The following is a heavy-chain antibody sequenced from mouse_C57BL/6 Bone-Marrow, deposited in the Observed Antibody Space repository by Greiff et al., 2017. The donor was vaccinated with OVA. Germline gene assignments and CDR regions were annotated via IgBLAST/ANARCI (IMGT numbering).Heavy chain of an antibody. Sequence: QVQLQQSGAELVRPGTSVKLSCKASGYTFTSYWMHWVKQRPGQGLEWIGVIDPSDSYTNYNQKFKGKATLTVDTSSSTAYMQLSSLTSEDSAVYYCARGQLKNYWGQGTTLTVSS. J-gene: IGHJ2*01. CDR3: ARGQLKNY. CDR1: GYTFTSYW. V-gene: IGHV1-59*01. CDR2: IDPSDSYT. D-gene: IGHD3-2*02.